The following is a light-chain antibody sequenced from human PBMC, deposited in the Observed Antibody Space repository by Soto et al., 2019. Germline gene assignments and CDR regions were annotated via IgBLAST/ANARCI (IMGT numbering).Light chain of an antibody. CDR2: EVS. CDR1: SSDVGNYNY. Sequence: QSALTQPTSASGSPGQSVTISCTGTSSDVGNYNYVSWYQQHPGKAPKLIIYEVSYRPSGVPDRFSGSKSGNTASLTVSGLQAEDEADYYCNSYGGRNNYVFGTGTKLTVL. J-gene: IGLJ1*01. V-gene: IGLV2-8*01. CDR3: NSYGGRNNYV.